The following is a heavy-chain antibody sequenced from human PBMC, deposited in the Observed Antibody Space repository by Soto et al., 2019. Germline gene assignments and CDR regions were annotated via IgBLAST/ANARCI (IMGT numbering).Heavy chain of an antibody. J-gene: IGHJ5*02. CDR3: ARPTRYYYVSSDQSAWFDP. CDR1: GGTFSSYA. CDR2: IIPIFGTA. D-gene: IGHD3-22*01. Sequence: QVQLVQSGAEVKKPGSSVKVSCKASGGTFSSYAISWVRQAPGQGREWMGGIIPIFGTANYAQKFEGRVTITADESTSTAYMELSSLRSEDTAVYYCARPTRYYYVSSDQSAWFDPWGQGTLVTVSS. V-gene: IGHV1-69*12.